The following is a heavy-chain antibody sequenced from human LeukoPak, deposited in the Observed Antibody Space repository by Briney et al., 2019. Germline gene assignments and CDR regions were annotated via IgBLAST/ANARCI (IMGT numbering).Heavy chain of an antibody. Sequence: SETLSLTCTVSGGSISSSSYYWGWIRQPPGKGLEWIGSIYYSGSTYYNPSLKSRVTISVDTSKNQFSLELSSVTAADTAVYYCARHAAGELDYWGQGTLVTVSS. V-gene: IGHV4-39*01. CDR3: ARHAAGELDY. D-gene: IGHD7-27*01. CDR2: IYYSGST. CDR1: GGSISSSSYY. J-gene: IGHJ4*02.